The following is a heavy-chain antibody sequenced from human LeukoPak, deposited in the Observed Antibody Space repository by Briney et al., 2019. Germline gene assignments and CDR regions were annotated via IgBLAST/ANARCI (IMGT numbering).Heavy chain of an antibody. CDR3: ARAGAPGAFDI. CDR1: GFTVSSNY. V-gene: IGHV3-21*01. D-gene: IGHD1-26*01. J-gene: IGHJ3*02. CDR2: ISSSSSYI. Sequence: GGSLRLSCAASGFTVSSNYMSWVRQAPGKGLEWVSSISSSSSYIYYADSVKGRFTISRDNAKNSLYLQMNSLRAEDTAVYYCARAGAPGAFDIWGQGTMVTVSS.